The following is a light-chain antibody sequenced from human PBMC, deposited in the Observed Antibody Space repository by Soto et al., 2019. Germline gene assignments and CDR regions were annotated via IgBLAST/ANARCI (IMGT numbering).Light chain of an antibody. V-gene: IGKV2-28*01. Sequence: DIVMTQSPLSLPVTPGEPASISCRSSQSLLHSNGYNYLDWYLQKPGQSPQLLTYLGSNRASGGPYRFSGSGSGTDFTLKISRVEAEDVGVYYCLQPLQSLTFGQGTKVEIK. CDR3: LQPLQSLT. CDR1: QSLLHSNGYNY. J-gene: IGKJ1*01. CDR2: LGS.